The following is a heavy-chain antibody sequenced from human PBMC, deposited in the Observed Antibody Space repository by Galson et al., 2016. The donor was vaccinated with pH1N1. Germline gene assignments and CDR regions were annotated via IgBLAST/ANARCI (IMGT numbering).Heavy chain of an antibody. J-gene: IGHJ6*02. V-gene: IGHV2-5*02. D-gene: IGHD5-12*01. CDR3: AHAGGGGYDSEGIFYYFYGMDV. Sequence: PALVKPTQTLTLTCTFSGFSLSTSGVGVGWIRQPPGKALEWLALIYWDDDKRYSPSLKSRLTITKDTSKNQVVLTMTNMDPLDTATYYCAHAGGGGYDSEGIFYYFYGMDVWGQGTTVTVSS. CDR1: GFSLSTSGVG. CDR2: IYWDDDK.